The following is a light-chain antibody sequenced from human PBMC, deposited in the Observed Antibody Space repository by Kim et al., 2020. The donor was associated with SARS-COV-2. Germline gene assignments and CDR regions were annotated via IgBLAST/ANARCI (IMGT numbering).Light chain of an antibody. J-gene: IGKJ2*01. Sequence: EIVLTQSPGTLSLSPGERATLSCRASQTLTSSFLAWYQQKPGLAPRLLIYGVSTRATDIPDRFSGSGSGTDFTLTISGLEPEDFAVYYCQQYGSSPRTFGQGTKVDIK. CDR1: QTLTSSF. V-gene: IGKV3-20*01. CDR2: GVS. CDR3: QQYGSSPRT.